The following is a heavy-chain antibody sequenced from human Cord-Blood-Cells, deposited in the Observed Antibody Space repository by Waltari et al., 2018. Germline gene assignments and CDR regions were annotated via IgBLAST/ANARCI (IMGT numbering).Heavy chain of an antibody. Sequence: QVQLKQWGAGLLKPSETLSLTCAVYGGSFSGYYWSWIRQPPWKGLEWIGEINHSGSTNYNPSLKSRVTISVDTSKNQFSLKLSSVTAADTAVYYCAGSGYSSSWYDTRGQGTLVTVSS. CDR2: INHSGST. J-gene: IGHJ5*02. CDR3: AGSGYSSSWYDT. V-gene: IGHV4-34*01. D-gene: IGHD6-13*01. CDR1: GGSFSGYY.